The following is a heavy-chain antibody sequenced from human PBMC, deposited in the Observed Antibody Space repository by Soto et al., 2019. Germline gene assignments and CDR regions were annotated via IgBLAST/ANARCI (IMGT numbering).Heavy chain of an antibody. CDR3: ARSTYYDILTGYSTFDY. CDR2: IYYSGST. Sequence: PSETLSLTCTVSGGSVSSGSYYWSWIRQPPGKGLEWIGYIYYSGSTNYNPSLKSRVTISVDTSKNQFSLKLSSVTAADTAVYYCARSTYYDILTGYSTFDYWGQGTLVTVSS. J-gene: IGHJ4*02. V-gene: IGHV4-61*01. CDR1: GGSVSSGSYY. D-gene: IGHD3-9*01.